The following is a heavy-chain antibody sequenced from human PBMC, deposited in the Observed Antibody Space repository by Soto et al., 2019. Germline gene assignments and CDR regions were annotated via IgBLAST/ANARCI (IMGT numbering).Heavy chain of an antibody. CDR3: VATYGDYLDS. CDR1: GYKFTTYW. Sequence: GESLKISCKGSGYKFTTYWIGWVRQMPGKGLEWMAIIYPDDSDSRYSPSFQGQVTISADKSISTAYLQWSSLKASDTAIYYCVATYGDYLDSWGHGTLVTSPQ. J-gene: IGHJ4*01. D-gene: IGHD4-17*01. CDR2: IYPDDSDS. V-gene: IGHV5-51*03.